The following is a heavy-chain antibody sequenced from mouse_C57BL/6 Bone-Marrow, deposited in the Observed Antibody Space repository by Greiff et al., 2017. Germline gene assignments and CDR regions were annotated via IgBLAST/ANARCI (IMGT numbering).Heavy chain of an antibody. V-gene: IGHV1-52*01. CDR1: GYTFTSYW. CDR3: ARWGIRGDY. CDR2: IDPSDSET. D-gene: IGHD1-1*01. J-gene: IGHJ2*01. Sequence: QVQLQQPGAELVRPGSSVTLSCKASGYTFTSYWMHWVKQRPIQGLEWIGNIDPSDSETHYNQKFKDKATLTVDKSSSTAYMQLSSLTSEDSAVYYCARWGIRGDYWGQGTTLTVSS.